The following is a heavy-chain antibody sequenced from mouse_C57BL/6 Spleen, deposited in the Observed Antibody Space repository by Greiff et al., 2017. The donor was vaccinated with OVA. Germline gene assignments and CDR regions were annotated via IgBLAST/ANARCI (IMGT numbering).Heavy chain of an antibody. V-gene: IGHV5-16*01. J-gene: IGHJ4*01. D-gene: IGHD2-1*01. CDR3: ARDREGNGGAMDY. CDR2: INFDGSST. CDR1: GFTFSDSY. Sequence: EVKLVESEGGLVQPGSSLKLSCTASGFTFSDSYMAWVRQVPEKGLEWVANINFDGSSTYYLDSLKSRFIISRDNAKNILYLQMSSLKSEDTATYYCARDREGNGGAMDYWGQGTSVTVSS.